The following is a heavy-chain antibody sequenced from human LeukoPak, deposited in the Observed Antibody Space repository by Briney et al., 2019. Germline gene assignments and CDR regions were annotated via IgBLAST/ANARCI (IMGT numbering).Heavy chain of an antibody. V-gene: IGHV3-21*01. CDR3: ASPPDCSSTSCYTVDAFDI. CDR1: GFTFSSYS. CDR2: ISSSSSYI. Sequence: GGSLRLSCAASGFTFSSYSMNWVRQAPGKGLERVSSISSSSSYIYYADSVKGRFTISRDNAKNSLYLQMNSLRAEDTAVYYCASPPDCSSTSCYTVDAFDIWGQGTMVTVSS. J-gene: IGHJ3*02. D-gene: IGHD2-2*02.